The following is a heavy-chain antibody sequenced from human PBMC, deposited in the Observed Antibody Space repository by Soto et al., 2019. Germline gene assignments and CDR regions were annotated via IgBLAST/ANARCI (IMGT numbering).Heavy chain of an antibody. CDR1: GCTFSRYA. CDR3: VRAAQWAFDV. CDR2: ISVGGGSI. Sequence: EVQLVESGGGLVQPRRSLRISCAASGCTFSRYAMNWVRQAPGKGLEWVSYISVGGGSIFYADSVKGRFTISRDDAQNSVYLQMNTLRDEDTALYYCVRAAQWAFDVWGQGTMVIVSS. V-gene: IGHV3-48*02. D-gene: IGHD6-19*01. J-gene: IGHJ3*01.